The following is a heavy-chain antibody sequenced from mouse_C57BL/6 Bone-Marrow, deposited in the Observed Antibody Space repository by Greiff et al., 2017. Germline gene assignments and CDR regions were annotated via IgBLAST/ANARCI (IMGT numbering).Heavy chain of an antibody. V-gene: IGHV1-69*01. CDR3: ARGGRVRPPFYY. J-gene: IGHJ2*01. CDR2: IDPSDSYT. D-gene: IGHD2-14*01. Sequence: QVQLQQPGAELVMPGASVKLSCKASGYTFTSYWMHWVKQRPGQGLEWIGEIDPSDSYTNYNQKFKGKSTLTVDKSSSTAYMQLSSLTSEDSSVYYCARGGRVRPPFYYWGQGTTLTVSS. CDR1: GYTFTSYW.